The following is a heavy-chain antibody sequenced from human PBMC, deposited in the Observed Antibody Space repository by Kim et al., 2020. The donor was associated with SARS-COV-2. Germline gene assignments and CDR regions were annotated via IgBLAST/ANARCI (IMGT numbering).Heavy chain of an antibody. CDR1: GGSISSSSYY. J-gene: IGHJ5*02. V-gene: IGHV4-39*01. Sequence: SETLSLTCTVSGGSISSSSYYWGWIRQPPGKGLEWIGSIYYSGSTYYNPSLKSRVTISVDTSKNQFSLKLSCVTAADTAVYYCARHGVGAFALRVVAANNWFDPWGQGTLVTVSS. CDR2: IYYSGST. D-gene: IGHD2-15*01. CDR3: ARHGVGAFALRVVAANNWFDP.